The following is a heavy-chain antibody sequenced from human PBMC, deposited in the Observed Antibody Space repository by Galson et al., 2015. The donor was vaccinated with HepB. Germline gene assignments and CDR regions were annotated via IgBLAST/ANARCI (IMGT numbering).Heavy chain of an antibody. D-gene: IGHD2-2*01. CDR2: ISAYNGNT. Sequence: SVKVSCKASGYTFTSYGISWVRQAPGQGLEWMGWISAYNGNTNYAQKLQGRVTMTTDTSTSTAYMELSSLRSEDTAVYYCARSDIVVVPAATAYYDFWSGTYWYFDLWGRGTLVTVSS. V-gene: IGHV1-18*01. CDR3: ARSDIVVVPAATAYYDFWSGTYWYFDL. J-gene: IGHJ2*01. CDR1: GYTFTSYG.